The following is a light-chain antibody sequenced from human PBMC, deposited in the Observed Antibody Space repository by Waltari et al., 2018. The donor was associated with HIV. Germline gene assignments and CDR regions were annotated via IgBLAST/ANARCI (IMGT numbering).Light chain of an antibody. CDR3: QSYDSSLSGKV. V-gene: IGLV1-40*01. CDR2: GNS. Sequence: QSVLTQPPSVSGAPGQRVTISCTGSSSNIGAGYDGHWYPQHPGTAPKLLIYGNSNRPSGVPDRFSGSKSGTSASLAITGLQAEDEADYYCQSYDSSLSGKVFGTGTKVTVL. J-gene: IGLJ1*01. CDR1: SSNIGAGYD.